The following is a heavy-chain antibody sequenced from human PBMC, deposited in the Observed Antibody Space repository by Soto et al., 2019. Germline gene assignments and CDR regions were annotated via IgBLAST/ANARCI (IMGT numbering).Heavy chain of an antibody. Sequence: QVQLVVSGGGVVQPGRSLRLSCAASGFTFSSYAMPWVRQAPGKGLEWVAVISYEGSNKYYADSAKGRFTISRENSKNTLYLQMNSLRAEDTAVYYSARVPYSSSRAPFDYWGQGNLVNVSS. CDR1: GFTFSSYA. J-gene: IGHJ4*02. CDR2: ISYEGSNK. CDR3: ARVPYSSSRAPFDY. V-gene: IGHV3-30*04. D-gene: IGHD2-2*01.